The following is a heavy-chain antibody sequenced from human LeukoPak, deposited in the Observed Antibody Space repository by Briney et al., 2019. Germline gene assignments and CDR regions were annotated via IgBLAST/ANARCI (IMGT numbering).Heavy chain of an antibody. CDR2: IYYSGST. V-gene: IGHV4-59*01. D-gene: IGHD4-17*01. CDR3: ARDYYGDYGGEFDY. J-gene: IGHJ4*02. CDR1: GGSISSYS. Sequence: SETLSLTCTVSGGSISSYSWSWIRQPPGKGLEWIGYIYYSGSTNYNPSLKSRVTISVDTSKNQFSLKLSSVTAADTAVYYCARDYYGDYGGEFDYWGQGTLVTVSS.